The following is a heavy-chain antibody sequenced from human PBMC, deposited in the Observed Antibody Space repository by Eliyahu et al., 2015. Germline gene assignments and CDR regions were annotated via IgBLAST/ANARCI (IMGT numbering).Heavy chain of an antibody. CDR3: ARGLFDNNGWYLRPYYFDF. CDR2: ISSSAATI. Sequence: QVQVVESGGHLVKPGGSLRLSXLASGFXFIXXYXGWIRQVPGKGLELISYISSSAATIHHADSVRGRFAISRDNAKNSLYLEMNSLRADDSAVYYCARGLFDNNGWYLRPYYFDFWGQGIQVTVSS. V-gene: IGHV3-11*01. CDR1: GFXFIXXY. J-gene: IGHJ4*02. D-gene: IGHD6-19*01.